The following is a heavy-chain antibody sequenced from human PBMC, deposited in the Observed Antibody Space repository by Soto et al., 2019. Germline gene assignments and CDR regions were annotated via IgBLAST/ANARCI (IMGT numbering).Heavy chain of an antibody. V-gene: IGHV3-73*01. D-gene: IGHD4-17*01. CDR1: GFTFSGSA. J-gene: IGHJ6*03. Sequence: EVQLVESGGGLVQPGGSLKLSCAASGFTFSGSAMHWVRQASGKGLEWVGRIRSKANSYATAYAASVKGRFTISRDDSKNTAYLQMNRLKPEETAVYYCTSRPRMGSGRYGDYYYYYMDVWGKGTTVTVSS. CDR2: IRSKANSYAT. CDR3: TSRPRMGSGRYGDYYYYYMDV.